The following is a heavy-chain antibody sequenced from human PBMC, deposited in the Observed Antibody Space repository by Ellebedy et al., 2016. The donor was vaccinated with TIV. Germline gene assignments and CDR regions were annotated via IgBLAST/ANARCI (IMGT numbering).Heavy chain of an antibody. D-gene: IGHD3-16*01. CDR1: GGSFSDYY. V-gene: IGHV4-34*01. CDR3: ARDPPGDDAFDI. Sequence: MPSETLSLTCAVSGGSFSDYYWTWIRQPPGKGLEWIGSLPYSGTTYYNPSLKRRVTMSVDTSKNQFSLKLTSVTAADTAVYFCARDPPGDDAFDIWGQGTMVTVSS. J-gene: IGHJ3*02. CDR2: LPYSGTT.